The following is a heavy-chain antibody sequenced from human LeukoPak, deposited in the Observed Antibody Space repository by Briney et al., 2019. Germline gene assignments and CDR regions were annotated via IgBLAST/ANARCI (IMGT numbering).Heavy chain of an antibody. CDR1: GFTFSSYW. J-gene: IGHJ3*02. CDR3: ARAARYYGSSGAHAFDI. CDR2: IKQDGSEK. D-gene: IGHD3-22*01. V-gene: IGHV3-7*01. Sequence: PGGSLRLSCAASGFTFSSYWMSWVRQAPGKGLEWVANIKQDGSEKYYVDSVKGRFTISRDNAKNSLYLQMNSLRAEDTAVYYCARAARYYGSSGAHAFDIWGQGTMVTVSS.